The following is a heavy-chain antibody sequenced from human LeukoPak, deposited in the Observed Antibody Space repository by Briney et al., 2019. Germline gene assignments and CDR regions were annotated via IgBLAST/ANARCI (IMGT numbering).Heavy chain of an antibody. V-gene: IGHV4-34*01. J-gene: IGHJ4*02. D-gene: IGHD6-13*01. CDR1: GGSFSGYY. Sequence: SETLSLTCAVYGGSFSGYYWSWIRQPPGKGLEWXGEIXHSGXTXXXXXXXXXVXXSVDTSKNQFSLKLSSVTAADTAVYHCARGSPAGSSFYYWGQGTLVTVSS. CDR3: ARGSPAGSSFYY. CDR2: IXHSGXT.